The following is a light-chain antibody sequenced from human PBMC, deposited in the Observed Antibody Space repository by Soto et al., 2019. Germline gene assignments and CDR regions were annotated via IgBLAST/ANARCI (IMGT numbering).Light chain of an antibody. CDR2: EVS. J-gene: IGLJ2*01. Sequence: QSALTQPASVSGSPGQLITISCTGTSSDVGGHNYVSWYQQHPGKAPKLMIYEVSYRPSGVSNRFSGSKSGNTASLTISGLQAEDEADYYCSSYTSSSTLVFGGGTKLTVL. CDR1: SSDVGGHNY. CDR3: SSYTSSSTLV. V-gene: IGLV2-14*01.